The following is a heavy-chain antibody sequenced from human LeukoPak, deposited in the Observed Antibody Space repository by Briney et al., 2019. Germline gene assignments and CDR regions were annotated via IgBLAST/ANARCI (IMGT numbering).Heavy chain of an antibody. CDR2: IYYSGST. J-gene: IGHJ4*02. CDR3: ARQRGGKRWLQLLDY. D-gene: IGHD5-24*01. CDR1: RGSISSYY. V-gene: IGHV4-59*08. Sequence: SETLSLTCTLSRGSISSYYWSWIRQPPGKGLDWIGYIYYSGSTNYNPSLKSRVTISVDTSKNQFSLKLSSVTAADTAVYYCARQRGGKRWLQLLDYWGQGTLVTVSS.